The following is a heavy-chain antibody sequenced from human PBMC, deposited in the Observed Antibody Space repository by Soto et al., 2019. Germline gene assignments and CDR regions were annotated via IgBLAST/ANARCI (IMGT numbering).Heavy chain of an antibody. CDR2: IIPILGIA. CDR3: ATLVTAALDI. CDR1: GVTFSSYT. Sequence: QVQLVQSGAEVKKPGSSVKVSCKASGVTFSSYTLSWVRQAPGQGIEWVGRIIPILGIANYAQKYQGRVTITADKSTSTAYRELSSMRSEDTEVYYCATLVTAALDIWGQGTMVTVSS. V-gene: IGHV1-69*02. D-gene: IGHD3-9*01. J-gene: IGHJ3*02.